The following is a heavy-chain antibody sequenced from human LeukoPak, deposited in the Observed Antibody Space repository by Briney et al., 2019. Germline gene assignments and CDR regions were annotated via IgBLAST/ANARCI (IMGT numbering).Heavy chain of an antibody. D-gene: IGHD3/OR15-3a*01. CDR2: IYGSGGT. J-gene: IGHJ3*01. V-gene: IGHV4-4*07. CDR1: GGAISNFY. CDR3: ARNRTSYYGEIPFDV. Sequence: SETLSLTYTVSGGAISNFYWSWIRQSAGKGLEWIGQIYGSGGTNYNPSLKSRVTMSADKSKNQISLRLTPVTAADTAVYYCARNRTSYYGEIPFDVWGQGTMVTVSS.